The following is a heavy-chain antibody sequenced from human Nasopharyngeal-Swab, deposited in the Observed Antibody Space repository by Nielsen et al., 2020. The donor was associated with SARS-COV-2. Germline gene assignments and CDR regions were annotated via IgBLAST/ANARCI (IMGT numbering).Heavy chain of an antibody. D-gene: IGHD3-3*01. CDR3: ARSYDFWSGEPYYGMDV. Sequence: GESLKISCAASGFTFSSYEMNWVRQAPGKGLEWVSYISSSGSTIYYADSVKGRFTISRDNAKNSLYLQMGSLRAEDMAVYYCARSYDFWSGEPYYGMDVWGQGTTVTVSS. V-gene: IGHV3-48*03. CDR1: GFTFSSYE. CDR2: ISSSGSTI. J-gene: IGHJ6*02.